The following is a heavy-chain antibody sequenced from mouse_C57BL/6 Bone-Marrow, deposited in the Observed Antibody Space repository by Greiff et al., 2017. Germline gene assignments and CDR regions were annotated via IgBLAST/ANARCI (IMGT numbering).Heavy chain of an antibody. Sequence: VQLQQPGAELVKPGASVKMSCTASGYTFTSYCITWVKQRPGQGLEWIGDIYPGSGSTNYKEKFKSQATLTVDTSSSTAYMQLSSLTSEDSAVYYRARWGLLRYWYFDVWGTGTTVTVSS. CDR3: ARWGLLRYWYFDV. CDR1: GYTFTSYC. CDR2: IYPGSGST. D-gene: IGHD1-1*01. J-gene: IGHJ1*03. V-gene: IGHV1-55*01.